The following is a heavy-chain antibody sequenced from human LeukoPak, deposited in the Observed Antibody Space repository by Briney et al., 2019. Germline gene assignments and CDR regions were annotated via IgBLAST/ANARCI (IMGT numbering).Heavy chain of an antibody. CDR2: ISAYNGNT. J-gene: IGHJ3*02. Sequence: RASVKVSCMASGYTFTSYGISWVRQAPGQGPEWMGWISAYNGNTNYAQKLQGRVTMTTDTSTSTAYMELRSLRSDDTAVYYCAREWGGYCTNGVCYIRAFDIWGQGTMVTVSS. CDR1: GYTFTSYG. D-gene: IGHD2-8*01. CDR3: AREWGGYCTNGVCYIRAFDI. V-gene: IGHV1-18*01.